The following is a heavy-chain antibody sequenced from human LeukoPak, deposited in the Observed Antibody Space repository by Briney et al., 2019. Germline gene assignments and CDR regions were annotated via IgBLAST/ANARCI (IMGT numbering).Heavy chain of an antibody. CDR3: ARDKCGSGSYPDP. V-gene: IGHV3-30*04. J-gene: IGHJ5*02. CDR2: ISYDGSNK. Sequence: AGSLRLSCAASGFTFSSYAMHWVRQAPGKGLQWVAVISYDGSNKYYADSVKGRFTISRDNSKNTLYLQMNSLRADDTAVYYCARDKCGSGSYPDPWGQGTLVTVSS. D-gene: IGHD3-10*01. CDR1: GFTFSSYA.